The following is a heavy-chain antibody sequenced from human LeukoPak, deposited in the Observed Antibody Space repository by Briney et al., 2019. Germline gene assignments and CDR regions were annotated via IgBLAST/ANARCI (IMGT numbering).Heavy chain of an antibody. Sequence: ASVKVSCKASGYTFTSYDINWVRQATGQGLEWMGWINPNSGGTNYAQKFQGRVTMTRDTSISTAYMELSRLRSDDTAVYYCARGPTRHYSNVGYWGQGTLVTVSS. D-gene: IGHD4-11*01. CDR2: INPNSGGT. V-gene: IGHV1-2*02. CDR1: GYTFTSYD. CDR3: ARGPTRHYSNVGY. J-gene: IGHJ4*02.